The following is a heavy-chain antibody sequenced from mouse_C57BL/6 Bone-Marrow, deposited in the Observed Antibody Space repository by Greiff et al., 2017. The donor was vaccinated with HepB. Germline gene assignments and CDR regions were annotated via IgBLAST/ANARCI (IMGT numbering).Heavy chain of an antibody. J-gene: IGHJ2*01. Sequence: EVKLVESEGGLVQPGSSMKLSCTASGFTFSDYYMAWVRQVPEKGLEWVANINYDGSSTYYLDSLKSRFIISRDNAKNILYLQMSSLKSEDTATYYCARVHGYSFDYWGQGTTLTVSS. D-gene: IGHD2-2*01. CDR2: INYDGSST. CDR1: GFTFSDYY. CDR3: ARVHGYSFDY. V-gene: IGHV5-16*01.